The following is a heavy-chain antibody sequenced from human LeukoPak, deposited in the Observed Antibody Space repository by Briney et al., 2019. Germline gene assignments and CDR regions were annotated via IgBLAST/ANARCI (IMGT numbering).Heavy chain of an antibody. CDR2: MNPNSGNT. CDR3: ARAPSLAGMHCSGGSCSTTYQASYYYMDV. J-gene: IGHJ6*03. V-gene: IGHV1-8*03. D-gene: IGHD2-15*01. CDR1: GYTFTSYD. Sequence: ASVKVSCKASGYTFTSYDINWVRQATGQGLEWMGWMNPNSGNTGYAQKFQGRVTITRNTSISTAYMELSSLRSEDTAVYYCARAPSLAGMHCSGGSCSTTYQASYYYMDVWGKGTTVTVSS.